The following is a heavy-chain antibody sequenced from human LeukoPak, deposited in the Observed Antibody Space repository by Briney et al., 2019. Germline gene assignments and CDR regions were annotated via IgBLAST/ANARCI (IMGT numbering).Heavy chain of an antibody. CDR1: GGSISSSSYY. J-gene: IGHJ2*01. CDR2: IYYSGST. CDR3: ARDLGNWEKREWYFDL. Sequence: SETLSLTCTVSGGSISSSSYYWGWIRQPPGKGLEWIGSIYYSGSTYYNPSLKSRVTISVDTSKNQFSLKLSSVTAADTAVYYCARDLGNWEKREWYFDLWGRGTLVTVSS. V-gene: IGHV4-39*07. D-gene: IGHD1-1*01.